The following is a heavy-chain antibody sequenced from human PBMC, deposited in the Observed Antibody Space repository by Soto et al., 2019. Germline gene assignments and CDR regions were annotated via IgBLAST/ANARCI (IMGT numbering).Heavy chain of an antibody. Sequence: EVHLVESGGGLVQTGGSLRLSCAISESTVSRDWMNWVRQAPGKGLEWVAHTNQDESEKYYADSVKGRFTLSRDNAKKSLYLQMNILIAGDTAMYYCSGGVGDAFWGQGTLVTVSS. CDR2: TNQDESEK. J-gene: IGHJ4*02. D-gene: IGHD1-26*01. V-gene: IGHV3-7*01. CDR1: ESTVSRDW. CDR3: SGGVGDAF.